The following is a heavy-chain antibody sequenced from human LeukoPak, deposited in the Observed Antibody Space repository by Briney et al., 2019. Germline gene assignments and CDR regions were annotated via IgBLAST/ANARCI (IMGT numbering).Heavy chain of an antibody. CDR1: GLYFANYA. D-gene: IGHD2-15*01. Sequence: GGSLRLSCAASGLYFANYAMSWVRQAPGKGLEWVSATVGGGSPNTYHADSVNGRFTISRDNSKNTLVLQMNSLRAEDTAIYYCTKAPIVSCSGAFCYPFDSWGQGTLVTVSS. CDR3: TKAPIVSCSGAFCYPFDS. CDR2: TVGGGSPNT. J-gene: IGHJ4*02. V-gene: IGHV3-23*01.